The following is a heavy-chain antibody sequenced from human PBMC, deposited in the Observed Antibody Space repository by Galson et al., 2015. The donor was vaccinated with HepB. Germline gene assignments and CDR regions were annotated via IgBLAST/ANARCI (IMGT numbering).Heavy chain of an antibody. CDR2: ISYDGSNK. V-gene: IGHV3-30*18. D-gene: IGHD5-12*01. CDR3: AKDSFKVATWDYYYYMDV. J-gene: IGHJ6*03. CDR1: GFTFSSYG. Sequence: SLRLSCAASGFTFSSYGMHWVRQAPGKGLEWVAVISYDGSNKYYADSVKGRFTISRDNSKNTLYLQMNSLRAEDTAVYYCAKDSFKVATWDYYYYMDVWGKGTTVTVSS.